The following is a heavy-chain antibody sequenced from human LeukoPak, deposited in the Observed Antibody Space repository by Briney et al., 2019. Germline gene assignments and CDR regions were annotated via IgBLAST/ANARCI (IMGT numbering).Heavy chain of an antibody. D-gene: IGHD2-15*01. J-gene: IGHJ5*02. CDR3: ARDGYCSGGSCYNNWFDP. CDR1: GFTFSSYS. Sequence: GGSLRLTCAASGFTFSSYSMNWVRQAPGKGLEWVSYISSSSSTIYYADSVKGRFTISRDNAKNSLYLQMNSLRAEDTAVYYCARDGYCSGGSCYNNWFDPWGQGTLVTVSS. V-gene: IGHV3-48*01. CDR2: ISSSSSTI.